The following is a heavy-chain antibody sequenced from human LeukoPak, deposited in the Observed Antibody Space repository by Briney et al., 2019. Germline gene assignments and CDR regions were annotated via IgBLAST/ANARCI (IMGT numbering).Heavy chain of an antibody. D-gene: IGHD4-11*01. CDR2: IHSDGSKT. Sequence: GGFLRLSCAASGFTISRHGMHWVRQAPGKGLEWVAVIHSDGSKTFYVDSVKGRFTISRDISKNTLYLQMNSLRVEDTAVYYCARDGYSNYYYGMDFWGQGTMVTVSS. J-gene: IGHJ6*02. V-gene: IGHV3-33*01. CDR3: ARDGYSNYYYGMDF. CDR1: GFTISRHG.